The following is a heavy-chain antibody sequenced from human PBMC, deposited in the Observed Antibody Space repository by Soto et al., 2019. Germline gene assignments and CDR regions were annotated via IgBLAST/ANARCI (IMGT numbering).Heavy chain of an antibody. CDR1: GGSIISGGYY. CDR2: IYYSGST. Sequence: TLSLTCTVSGGSIISGGYYWSWIRQHPGKGLEWIGYIYYSGSTYYNPSLKSRVTISVDTSKNQFSLKLSSVTAADTAVYYCARGYYYDSSGYYPTWGQGTLVTVSS. CDR3: ARGYYYDSSGYYPT. D-gene: IGHD3-22*01. J-gene: IGHJ5*02. V-gene: IGHV4-31*03.